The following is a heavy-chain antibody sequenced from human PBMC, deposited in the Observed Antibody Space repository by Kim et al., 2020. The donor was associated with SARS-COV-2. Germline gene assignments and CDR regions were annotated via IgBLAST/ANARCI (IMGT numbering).Heavy chain of an antibody. D-gene: IGHD2-2*01. CDR2: ISSSSSTI. Sequence: GGSLRLSCAASGFTFSSYSMNWVRQAPGKGLEWVSYISSSSSTIYYADSVKGRFTISRDNAKNSLYLQMNSLRDEDTAVYYCARDNSELHCSSTSCYALPYYYYGMDVWGQGTTVTVSS. V-gene: IGHV3-48*02. J-gene: IGHJ6*02. CDR1: GFTFSSYS. CDR3: ARDNSELHCSSTSCYALPYYYYGMDV.